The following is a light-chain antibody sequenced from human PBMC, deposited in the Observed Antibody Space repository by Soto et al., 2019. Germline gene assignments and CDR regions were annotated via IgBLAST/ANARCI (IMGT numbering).Light chain of an antibody. CDR3: QQYDYSRT. V-gene: IGKV1-5*01. CDR2: DVS. CDR1: QNISTS. Sequence: DIQLTQSPSTLSASVGDSVTITCRASQNISTSLAWYQHKPGKAPKLPMFDVSNLESGVPSRFSGSGSGTEFTLTISSLHSDDFATYYCQQYDYSRTFGQGTKVDIK. J-gene: IGKJ1*01.